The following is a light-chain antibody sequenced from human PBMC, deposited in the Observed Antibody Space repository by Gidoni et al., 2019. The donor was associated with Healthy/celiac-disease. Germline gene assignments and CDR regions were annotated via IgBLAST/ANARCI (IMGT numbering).Light chain of an antibody. CDR1: QSVSSY. CDR3: QQRSNWPLT. Sequence: EIVLTQSPATLSLSPGERATLSCRASQSVSSYLAWYQQKPGQAHRLLIYDASNRATGIPARVSGSGSGTDFTLTISSLEPEDFAVYYWQQRSNWPLTFGGGTKVEIK. CDR2: DAS. V-gene: IGKV3-11*01. J-gene: IGKJ4*01.